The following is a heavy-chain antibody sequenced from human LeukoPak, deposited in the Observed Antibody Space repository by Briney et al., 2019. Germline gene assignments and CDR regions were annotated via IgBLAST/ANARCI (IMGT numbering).Heavy chain of an antibody. CDR1: GFTFSSYS. CDR3: AKDYGDYGSDY. D-gene: IGHD4-17*01. J-gene: IGHJ4*02. Sequence: GSLRLSCAASGFTFSSYSMNWVRQAPGKGLEWVSYISSSSSTIYYADSVKGRFTISRDNAKNSLYLQMNSLRAEDTAVYYCAKDYGDYGSDYWGQGTLVTVSS. CDR2: ISSSSSTI. V-gene: IGHV3-48*04.